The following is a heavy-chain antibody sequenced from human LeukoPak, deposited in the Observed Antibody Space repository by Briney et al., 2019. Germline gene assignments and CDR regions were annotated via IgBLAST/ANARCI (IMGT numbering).Heavy chain of an antibody. CDR1: GFTFSSYS. D-gene: IGHD3-22*01. CDR3: ARDYYDSSGYYYVSVGYYYYGMDV. J-gene: IGHJ6*02. V-gene: IGHV3-21*01. Sequence: PGGSLRLSCAASGFTFSSYSMNWVRQAPGKGLEWVSSISSSSSYIYYADSVKGRFTISRDNAKNSLYLQMNSLRAEDTAVYYCARDYYDSSGYYYVSVGYYYYGMDVWGQGTTVTVSS. CDR2: ISSSSSYI.